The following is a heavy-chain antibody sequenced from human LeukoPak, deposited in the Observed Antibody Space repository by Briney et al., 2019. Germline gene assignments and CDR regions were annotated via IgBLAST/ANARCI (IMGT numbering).Heavy chain of an antibody. D-gene: IGHD3-22*01. CDR3: AKAPYDSSGYGFDY. CDR1: GFTFSSYG. V-gene: IGHV3-30*02. Sequence: GGSLRLSCAASGFTFSSYGMHWVRQAPGKGLEWVAFIRYDGSNKYYADSVKGRFTISRDNSKNTLYLQMNSLRAEDTAVYYCAKAPYDSSGYGFDYWGQGTLVTVSS. CDR2: IRYDGSNK. J-gene: IGHJ4*02.